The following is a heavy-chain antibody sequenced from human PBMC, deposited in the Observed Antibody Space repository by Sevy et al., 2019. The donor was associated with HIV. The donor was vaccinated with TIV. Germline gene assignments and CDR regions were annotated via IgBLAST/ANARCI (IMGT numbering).Heavy chain of an antibody. D-gene: IGHD6-19*01. CDR3: AKEWTLLSDWYGEFDY. V-gene: IGHV3-23*01. Sequence: GSLRLSCAASGFTFTNYGMHWVRQAPGKGLEWVSGISNSGANTYDADSVRGRFTVSRDNSKNTVYLQLNSLRAEDTAIYYCAKEWTLLSDWYGEFDYWGQGTLVTVSS. J-gene: IGHJ4*02. CDR2: ISNSGANT. CDR1: GFTFTNYG.